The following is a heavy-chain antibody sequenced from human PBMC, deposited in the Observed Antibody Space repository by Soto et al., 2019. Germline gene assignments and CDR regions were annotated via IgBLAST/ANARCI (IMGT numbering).Heavy chain of an antibody. CDR1: GFTFSSYA. J-gene: IGHJ4*02. CDR2: ISGSGGST. V-gene: IGHV3-23*01. Sequence: GGSLRLSCAASGFTFSSYAMSWVRQAPGKGLEWVSAISGSGGSTYYADSVKGRFTISRDNSKNTLYLQMNSLRAEDTAVYYCAKDRDYDFWSGYHDYWGQGTLVTVSS. D-gene: IGHD3-3*01. CDR3: AKDRDYDFWSGYHDY.